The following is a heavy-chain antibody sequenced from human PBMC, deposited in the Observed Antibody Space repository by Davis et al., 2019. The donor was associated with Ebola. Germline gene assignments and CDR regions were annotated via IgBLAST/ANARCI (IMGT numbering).Heavy chain of an antibody. J-gene: IGHJ4*02. V-gene: IGHV4-39*01. D-gene: IGHD6-13*01. CDR2: MYYTGSA. CDR3: WFGYSSSCFDY. CDR1: GGSISSSTYY. Sequence: SETLSLTCSVSGGSISSSTYYWGWIRQPPGKGLEWIGTMYYTGSAYYNPSLQSRVTISVDTSKNQFSLKLSSVTAADTAVYYCWFGYSSSCFDYWGQGTLVTVSS.